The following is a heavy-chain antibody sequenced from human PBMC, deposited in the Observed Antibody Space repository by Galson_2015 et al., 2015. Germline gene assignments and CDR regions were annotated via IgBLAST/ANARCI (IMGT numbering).Heavy chain of an antibody. CDR2: INTITGNP. J-gene: IGHJ5*02. Sequence: VKVSCKASGYTFTSYAMNWVRQAPGQGLEWMGWINTITGNPTYAQGFTGRFVFSLDTSVSTAYLQWSSLKASDTAMYYCARERFGVCYFEPWRQGIMVNLSP. CDR1: GYTFTSYA. D-gene: IGHD3-3*01. CDR3: ARERFGVCYFEP. V-gene: IGHV7-4-1*02.